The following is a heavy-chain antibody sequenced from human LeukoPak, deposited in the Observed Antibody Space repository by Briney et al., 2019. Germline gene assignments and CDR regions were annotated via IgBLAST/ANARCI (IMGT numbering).Heavy chain of an antibody. CDR2: IYYSGST. J-gene: IGHJ4*02. Sequence: SETLSLTCTVSGGSISSYYWSWIRQPPRKGLEWIGYIYYSGSTNYNPSLKSRVTISVDTSKNQFSLKLSSVTAADTAVYYCARAPYNFWSGYYFDYWGQGTLVTVSS. D-gene: IGHD3-3*01. CDR1: GGSISSYY. CDR3: ARAPYNFWSGYYFDY. V-gene: IGHV4-59*01.